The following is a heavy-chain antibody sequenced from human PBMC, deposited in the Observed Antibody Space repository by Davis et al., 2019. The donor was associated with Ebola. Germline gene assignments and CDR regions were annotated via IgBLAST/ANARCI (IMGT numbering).Heavy chain of an antibody. CDR2: IYYSGST. D-gene: IGHD6-6*01. J-gene: IGHJ6*02. V-gene: IGHV4-59*12. CDR1: SGSISSYY. Sequence: MPGGSLRLSCTVSSGSISSYYWSWIRQPPGKGLEWIGYIYYSGSTNYNPSLKSRVTISVDTSKNQFSLKLSSVTAADTAVYYCARRIGSRSWGYYYYGMDVWGQGTTVTVSS. CDR3: ARRIGSRSWGYYYYGMDV.